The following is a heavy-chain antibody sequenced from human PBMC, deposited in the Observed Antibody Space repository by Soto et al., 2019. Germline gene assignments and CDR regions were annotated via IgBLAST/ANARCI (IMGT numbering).Heavy chain of an antibody. D-gene: IGHD3-10*01. V-gene: IGHV1-46*01. CDR3: VRSSGSHLPFDY. J-gene: IGHJ4*02. CDR2: IYPGGGRT. CDR1: GNTFTNYY. Sequence: EASVKVSCKAPGNTFTNYYIHWVRQAPGQGLEWMGIIYPGGGRTNYAQNFQGRVTMARDTSTSTVYMELSSLRSEDTAVYYCVRSSGSHLPFDYWGQGTLVTVS.